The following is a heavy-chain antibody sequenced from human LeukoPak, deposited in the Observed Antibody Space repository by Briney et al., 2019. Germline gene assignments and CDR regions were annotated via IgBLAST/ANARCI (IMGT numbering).Heavy chain of an antibody. V-gene: IGHV1-2*02. CDR1: GYTFTVYY. D-gene: IGHD3-10*01. CDR2: INPNSGGT. Sequence: ASVTVSCKASGYTFTVYYMHWVRQAPGQGLEWMGWINPNSGGTNYAQKFQGRVTMTRDTSISTAYMELSRLRSDDTAVYYCARDRGANAFDIWGQGTMVTVSS. J-gene: IGHJ3*02. CDR3: ARDRGANAFDI.